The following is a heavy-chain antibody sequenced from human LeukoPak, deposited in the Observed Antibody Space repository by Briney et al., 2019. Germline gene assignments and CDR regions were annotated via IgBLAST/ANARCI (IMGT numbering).Heavy chain of an antibody. V-gene: IGHV3-30*14. Sequence: PGGSLRLSCAASGFTFSTYAMNWVRQAPGKGLEWVAVISYDGRQNYYADSVKGRFTISRDNSKNTLYLQMNSLRAEDTAVYYCARGLGFLNEDWGQGTLVTVSS. D-gene: IGHD3-3*01. CDR1: GFTFSTYA. CDR3: ARGLGFLNED. CDR2: ISYDGRQN. J-gene: IGHJ4*02.